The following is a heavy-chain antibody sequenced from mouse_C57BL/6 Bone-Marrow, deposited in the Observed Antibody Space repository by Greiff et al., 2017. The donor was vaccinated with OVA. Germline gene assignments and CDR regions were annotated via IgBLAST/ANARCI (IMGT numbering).Heavy chain of an antibody. J-gene: IGHJ1*03. CDR1: GFTFNTYA. CDR2: IRSESSNYAT. CDR3: VRDYYWYCDV. V-gene: IGHV10-3*01. Sequence: EVMLVESGGGLVQPKGSLKLSCAASGFTFNTYAMHWVRQAPGKGLEWVARIRSESSNYATYYADSVKDRFTISRDDSQSMLYLQMNNLKTEDTAMYYCVRDYYWYCDVWGTGTTVTVSS.